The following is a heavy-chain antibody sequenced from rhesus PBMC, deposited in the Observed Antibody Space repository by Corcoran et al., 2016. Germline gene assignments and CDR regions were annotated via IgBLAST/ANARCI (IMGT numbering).Heavy chain of an antibody. V-gene: IGHV4S7*01. CDR1: GGSLSGGYG. Sequence: QVQLQASGPGLLQPSETLSLTCAVSGGSLSGGYGWGWVRQPPGKGLGGGGSIYNSRGNTDYQPSRKSRVTIPTATAKNQVYLKVSSVTAADTAVYYCARDRDNWNYCDYWGQGVLVTFSS. CDR3: ARDRDNWNYCDY. CDR2: IYNSRGNT. D-gene: IGHD1-26*01. J-gene: IGHJ4*01.